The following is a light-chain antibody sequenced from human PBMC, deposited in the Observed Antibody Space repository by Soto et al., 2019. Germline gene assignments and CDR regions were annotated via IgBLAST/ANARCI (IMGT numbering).Light chain of an antibody. CDR1: QSLSSSY. CDR3: QQYANSPVT. V-gene: IGKV3-20*01. CDR2: GAS. J-gene: IGKJ1*01. Sequence: EIVLTQSPRTLSLSPGERATLSRRAGQSLSSSYLAWYQQKPGQAPRLLIYGASSRATGIPDRFSGSGSGTDFTLTISRLEPVDFAVYYCQQYANSPVTFGQGTQVEIK.